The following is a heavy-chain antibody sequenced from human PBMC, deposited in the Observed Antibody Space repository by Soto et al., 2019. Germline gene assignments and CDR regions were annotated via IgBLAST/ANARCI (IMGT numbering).Heavy chain of an antibody. CDR3: TTDLDGSGFDY. CDR2: VKSITDGGTT. D-gene: IGHD3-10*01. CDR1: GFTFSNAW. J-gene: IGHJ4*02. V-gene: IGHV3-15*01. Sequence: PGGSLRLSCAASGFTFSNAWVSWVRQAPGKGLEWVGRVKSITDGGTTAYAAPVQGRFTISRDDSRNAVYLQMNSLKIGDTAVYYCTTDLDGSGFDYWGQGTLVTVSS.